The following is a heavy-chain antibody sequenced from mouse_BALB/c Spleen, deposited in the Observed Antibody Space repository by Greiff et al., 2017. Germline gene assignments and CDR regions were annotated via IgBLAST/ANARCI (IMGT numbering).Heavy chain of an antibody. CDR3: ARDSSGCAY. CDR2: ISDGGSYT. J-gene: IGHJ3*01. V-gene: IGHV5-4*02. D-gene: IGHD3-1*01. CDR1: GFTFSDYY. Sequence: EVMLVESGGGLVKPGGSLKLSCAASGFTFSDYYMYWVRQTPEKRLEWVATISDGGSYTYYPDSVKGRFTISRDNAKNNLYLQMSSLKSEDTAMYYCARDSSGCAYWGQGTLVTVSA.